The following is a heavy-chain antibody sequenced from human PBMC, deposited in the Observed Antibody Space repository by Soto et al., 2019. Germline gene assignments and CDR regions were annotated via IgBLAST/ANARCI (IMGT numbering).Heavy chain of an antibody. Sequence: EVQLVESGGGLVKPGGSLRLSCAASGFTFSTYSMNWVRQAPGKGLEWVSSISSSSSYIYYADSVKGRFTISRDNAKNSLYLQMNSLKDADTAVYYCARYDSSGYYWPYYYYGMDVWGQGTTVTVSS. V-gene: IGHV3-21*01. J-gene: IGHJ6*02. CDR2: ISSSSSYI. CDR1: GFTFSTYS. D-gene: IGHD3-22*01. CDR3: ARYDSSGYYWPYYYYGMDV.